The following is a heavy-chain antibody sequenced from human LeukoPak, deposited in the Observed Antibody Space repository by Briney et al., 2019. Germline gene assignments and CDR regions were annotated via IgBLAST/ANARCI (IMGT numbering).Heavy chain of an antibody. CDR2: ISYDGSNK. V-gene: IGHV3-30*04. D-gene: IGHD1-7*01. CDR1: GFTFSSYA. J-gene: IGHJ6*02. Sequence: PGGSLRLSCAASGFTFSSYAMHWVRQAPGKGLEWVAVISYDGSNKYYADSVKGRFTISRDNSKNTLYLQMNSLRAEDTAVYYCARDPSRSGITYYYYGMDVWGQGTTVTVSS. CDR3: ARDPSRSGITYYYYGMDV.